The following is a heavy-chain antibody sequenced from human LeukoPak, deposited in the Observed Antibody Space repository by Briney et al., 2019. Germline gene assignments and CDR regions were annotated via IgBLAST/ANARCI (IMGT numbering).Heavy chain of an antibody. V-gene: IGHV4-61*09. CDR1: GGSISSGSYY. J-gene: IGHJ4*02. Sequence: PSQTLSLTCTVSGGSISSGSYYWSWIRQPAGKGLEWIGHIYTSGSTNYNPSLKSRVTISVDTSKNQFSLKLSSVIAADTALYHCARVLIGFFDYWGQGTLVTVSS. CDR2: IYTSGST. D-gene: IGHD2-8*01. CDR3: ARVLIGFFDY.